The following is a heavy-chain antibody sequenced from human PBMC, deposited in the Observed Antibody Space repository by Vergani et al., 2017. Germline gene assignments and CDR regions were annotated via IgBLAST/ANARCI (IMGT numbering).Heavy chain of an antibody. CDR1: GFTFTAHG. CDR2: ISGSGGST. J-gene: IGHJ4*02. D-gene: IGHD6-13*01. Sequence: EVQLLESGGGSAQPGESLRLSCVASGFTFTAHGLNWVRQAPGKGLEWVSGISGSGGSTYYADSVKGRLTISRDNSKNTLYLQMNSLRAEDTAVYYCAKGSGYSSSWYFYWGQGTLVTVSS. V-gene: IGHV3-23*01. CDR3: AKGSGYSSSWYFY.